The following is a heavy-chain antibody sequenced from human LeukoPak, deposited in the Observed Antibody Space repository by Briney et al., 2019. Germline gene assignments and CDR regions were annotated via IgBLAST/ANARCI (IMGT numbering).Heavy chain of an antibody. CDR1: GGSISSYY. Sequence: SETLSLTCTVSGGSISSYYRSWIRQPPGKGLEWIGYIYTSGSTNYNPSLKSRVTISVDTSKNQFSLKLSSVTAADTAVYYCARQGISYYFDYWGQGTLVTVSS. CDR3: ARQGISYYFDY. D-gene: IGHD2/OR15-2a*01. J-gene: IGHJ4*02. V-gene: IGHV4-4*09. CDR2: IYTSGST.